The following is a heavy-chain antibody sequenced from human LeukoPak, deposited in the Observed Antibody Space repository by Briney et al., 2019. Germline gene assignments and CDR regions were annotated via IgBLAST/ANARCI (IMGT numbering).Heavy chain of an antibody. CDR2: MNPNSGNT. CDR1: GHTFTSYD. D-gene: IGHD1-1*01. V-gene: IGHV1-8*01. CDR3: ARGSIWNGGFDP. Sequence: ASVKVSCKASGHTFTSYDINWVRQATGQGLEWMGWMNPNSGNTGYAQKFQGRVTMTRNTSISTAYMELSSLRSEDTAVYYCARGSIWNGGFDPWGQGTLVTVSS. J-gene: IGHJ5*02.